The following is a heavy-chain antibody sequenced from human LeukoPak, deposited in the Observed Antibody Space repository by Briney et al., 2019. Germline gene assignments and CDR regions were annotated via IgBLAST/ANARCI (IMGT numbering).Heavy chain of an antibody. CDR1: GGSFSGYY. Sequence: SETLSLTCAVYGGSFSGYYWSWIRQPPGKGLEWIGEINHSGSTNCNPSLKSRVTISVDTSKNQFSLKLSSVTAADTAVYYCARSSPWDNWFDPWGQGTLVTVSS. CDR2: INHSGST. D-gene: IGHD1-26*01. J-gene: IGHJ5*02. CDR3: ARSSPWDNWFDP. V-gene: IGHV4-34*01.